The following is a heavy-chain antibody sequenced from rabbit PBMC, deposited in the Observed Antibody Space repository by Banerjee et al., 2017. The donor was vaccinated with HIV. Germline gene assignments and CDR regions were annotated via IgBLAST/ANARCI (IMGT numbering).Heavy chain of an antibody. CDR1: GFSFSSSYY. V-gene: IGHV1S40*01. CDR3: ASYDASSNGGDFKL. CDR2: IYAGSSGIT. Sequence: QSLEESGGDLVKPGASLTLTCTASGFSFSSSYYMCWVRQAPGKGLEWIACIYAGSSGITYYANWAKGRFTISKTSSTTVTLQMTSLTAADTATYFCASYDASSNGGDFKLWGPGTLVTVS. J-gene: IGHJ4*01. D-gene: IGHD1-1*01.